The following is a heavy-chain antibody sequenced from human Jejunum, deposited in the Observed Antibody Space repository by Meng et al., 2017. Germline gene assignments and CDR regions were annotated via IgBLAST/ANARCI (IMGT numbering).Heavy chain of an antibody. J-gene: IGHJ4*02. V-gene: IGHV3-21*01. Sequence: GGSLRLSCAASGFIFSAYSMNWVRQAPGKGLEWVSSISRSTRSGTYVYYADSVKDRFTVSRDDAKNSLYLQMNSLRGEDTAVYYCTRPTTDDYGDVGYWGQGNLV. CDR1: GFIFSAYS. CDR2: ISRSTRSGTYV. D-gene: IGHD4-17*01. CDR3: TRPTTDDYGDVGY.